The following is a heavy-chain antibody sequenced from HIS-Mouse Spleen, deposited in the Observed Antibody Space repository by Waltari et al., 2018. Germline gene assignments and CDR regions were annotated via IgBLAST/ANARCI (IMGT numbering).Heavy chain of an antibody. Sequence: QLQLQESGPGLVKPSETLSLTCTVSGGSISSSSYYWGWIRQPPGKGLAGIGSIYYSGSTYYNPSLKSRVTISVDTSKSQFSLKLSSVTAADTAVYYCAREIPYSSSWYDWYFDLWGRGTLVTVSS. J-gene: IGHJ2*01. CDR3: AREIPYSSSWYDWYFDL. CDR2: IYYSGST. CDR1: GGSISSSSYY. V-gene: IGHV4-39*07. D-gene: IGHD6-13*01.